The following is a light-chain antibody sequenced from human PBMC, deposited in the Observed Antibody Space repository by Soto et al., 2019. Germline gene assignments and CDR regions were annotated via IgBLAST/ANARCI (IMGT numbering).Light chain of an antibody. CDR2: EGT. CDR3: CSYAGSITV. Sequence: QSVLTQPASVSGSPGQSITISCTGTSSNVGNYILVSWYQQHPDKAPKLIIYEGTKRPSGVSTRFSGSKSGNTASLTISGLQAEDEADYYRCSYAGSITVFGVGTQLPVL. CDR1: SSNVGNYIL. V-gene: IGLV2-23*01. J-gene: IGLJ7*01.